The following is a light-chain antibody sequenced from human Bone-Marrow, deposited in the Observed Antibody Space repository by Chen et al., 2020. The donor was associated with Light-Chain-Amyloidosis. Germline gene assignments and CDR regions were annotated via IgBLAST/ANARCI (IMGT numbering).Light chain of an antibody. CDR3: CSYAGASTYV. J-gene: IGLJ1*01. CDR1: RSDIGSFNL. CDR2: EVE. V-gene: IGLV2-23*02. Sequence: QSALTQPASVAGSPGQSITISCTGTRSDIGSFNLVSWYQHHPDKAPKLIIYEVEKRPSGVSTRFSGSRSGNTASLTISGLQADDEAAYYCCSYAGASTYVFGTGTEVTVL.